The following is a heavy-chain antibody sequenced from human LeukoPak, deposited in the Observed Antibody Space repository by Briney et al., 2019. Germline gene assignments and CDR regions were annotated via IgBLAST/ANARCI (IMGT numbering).Heavy chain of an antibody. D-gene: IGHD1-1*01. Sequence: SETLSLTCTVSGGSISGYYWSWIRQPPGKGLEWIGYISYSGSTNFNPSLKSRVTISVDTPRNQFSLKLSSVTAADTAVYYCAREGTAGTNLNWFDPWGQGTLVTVSS. V-gene: IGHV4-59*01. J-gene: IGHJ5*02. CDR1: GGSISGYY. CDR3: AREGTAGTNLNWFDP. CDR2: ISYSGST.